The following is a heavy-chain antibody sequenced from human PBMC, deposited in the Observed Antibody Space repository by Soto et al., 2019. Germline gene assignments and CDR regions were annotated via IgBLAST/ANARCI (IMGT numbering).Heavy chain of an antibody. Sequence: PSETLSLTCAVYGGSFSGYYWSWIRQPPGKGLEWIGEINHSGSTNYNPSLKSRVTISVDTSKNQFSLKLSSVTAADTAVYYCARGYQYYPYYYYGMDVWGQGTTVTVSS. CDR3: ARGYQYYPYYYYGMDV. J-gene: IGHJ6*02. V-gene: IGHV4-34*01. D-gene: IGHD3-10*01. CDR1: GGSFSGYY. CDR2: INHSGST.